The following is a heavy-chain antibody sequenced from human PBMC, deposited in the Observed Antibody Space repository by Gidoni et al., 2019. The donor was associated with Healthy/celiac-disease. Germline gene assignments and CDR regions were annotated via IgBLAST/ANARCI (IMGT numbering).Heavy chain of an antibody. J-gene: IGHJ4*02. Sequence: QVQLQQWGAGLLKPSETLSLTCAVYGGSFSGYYWRWIRPPPGKGLEWIGEINHSGSTNYTPSLKSRVTISVDTSKNQFSLKLSSVTAADTAVYYCARILGGSYHTADYWGQGTLVTVSS. D-gene: IGHD1-26*01. CDR3: ARILGGSYHTADY. V-gene: IGHV4-34*01. CDR2: INHSGST. CDR1: GGSFSGYY.